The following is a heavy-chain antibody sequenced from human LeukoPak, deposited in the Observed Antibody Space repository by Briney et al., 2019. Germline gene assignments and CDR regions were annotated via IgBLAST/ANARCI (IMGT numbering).Heavy chain of an antibody. CDR3: ASQYSSGWPPDY. CDR2: IWYDGSNK. D-gene: IGHD6-19*01. CDR1: GFTFRSYG. Sequence: PGGSLRLSCAASGFTFRSYGMHWVRQAPGKGLEWVAVIWYDGSNKYYADSVRGRFTISRDNAKNSLYLQMNSLRAEDTAVYYCASQYSSGWPPDYWGQGTLVTVSS. J-gene: IGHJ4*02. V-gene: IGHV3-33*03.